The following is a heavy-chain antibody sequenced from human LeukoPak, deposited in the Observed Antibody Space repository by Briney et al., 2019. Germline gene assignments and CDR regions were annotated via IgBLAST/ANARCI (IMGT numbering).Heavy chain of an antibody. J-gene: IGHJ4*02. CDR1: GFTFDDYA. V-gene: IGHV3-9*01. Sequence: GGSLRLSCAASGFTFDDYAMHWVRQAPGKGLEWVSGISWNSGSIGYADSVKGRFTISRDNSKNTLYLQMNSLRAEDTAVYYCARERYGSGSYLNDYWGQGTLVTVSS. CDR2: ISWNSGSI. D-gene: IGHD3-10*01. CDR3: ARERYGSGSYLNDY.